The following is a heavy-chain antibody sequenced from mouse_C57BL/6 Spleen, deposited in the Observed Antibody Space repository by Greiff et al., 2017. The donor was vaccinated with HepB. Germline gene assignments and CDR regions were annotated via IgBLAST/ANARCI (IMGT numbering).Heavy chain of an antibody. CDR3: ARNGAMDY. CDR2: IDPSDSYT. CDR1: GYTFTSYW. Sequence: QVQLQQPGAELVKPGASVKLSCKASGYTFTSYWMQWVKQRPGQGLEWIGEIDPSDSYTNYNQKFKGKATLTADTSSSTAYMQLSSLTSEDSAVYYCARNGAMDYWGQGTSVTVSS. J-gene: IGHJ4*01. V-gene: IGHV1-50*01.